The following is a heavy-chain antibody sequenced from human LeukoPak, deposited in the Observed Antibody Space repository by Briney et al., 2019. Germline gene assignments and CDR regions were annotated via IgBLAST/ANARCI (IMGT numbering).Heavy chain of an antibody. D-gene: IGHD5-12*01. Sequence: PGRSLRLSCAASGFTFSSYGMHWVRQAPGKGLEWVAVIWYDGSNKYYADSVKGRFTISRDNSKNTLYLQMNSLRAEDTAVYYCVRDGDGYNFDYWGQGTLVTVSS. CDR2: IWYDGSNK. CDR1: GFTFSSYG. V-gene: IGHV3-33*01. CDR3: VRDGDGYNFDY. J-gene: IGHJ4*02.